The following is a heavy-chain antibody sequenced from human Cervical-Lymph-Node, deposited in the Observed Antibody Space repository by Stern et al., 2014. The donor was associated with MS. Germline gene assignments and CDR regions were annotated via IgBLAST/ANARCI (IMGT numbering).Heavy chain of an antibody. CDR2: IIPIFGTA. V-gene: IGHV1-69*01. D-gene: IGHD6-19*01. Sequence: VHLVESGAEVKKPGSSVKVSCKASGGTFSSYAISWVRQAPGQGLEWMGGIIPIFGTASYAQKFQGRVTITADESTSTAYMELSSLRSEDTAVYYCARVMGGSSGWYHYYYGMDVWGQGTTVTVSS. CDR3: ARVMGGSSGWYHYYYGMDV. J-gene: IGHJ6*02. CDR1: GGTFSSYA.